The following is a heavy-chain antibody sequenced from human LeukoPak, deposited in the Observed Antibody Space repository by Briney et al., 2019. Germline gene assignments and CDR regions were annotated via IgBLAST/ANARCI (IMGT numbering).Heavy chain of an antibody. CDR1: GFTFSSYG. Sequence: GGSLRLSCSASGFTFSSYGMSWVRQAPGKGLEWVSAISGSGGSTYYADSVKGRFTISRDNAKNSLYLQMNSLRAEDTAVYYCARVRLLWFGEFWGQGTLVTVSS. D-gene: IGHD3-10*01. CDR2: ISGSGGST. J-gene: IGHJ4*02. V-gene: IGHV3-23*01. CDR3: ARVRLLWFGEF.